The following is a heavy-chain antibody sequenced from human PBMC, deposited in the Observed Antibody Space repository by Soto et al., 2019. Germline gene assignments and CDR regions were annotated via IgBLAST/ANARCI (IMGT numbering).Heavy chain of an antibody. D-gene: IGHD2-21*02. CDR1: GGTISSYA. V-gene: IGHV1-69*12. J-gene: IGHJ3*02. Sequence: QVQLVQSGAEVKKPGSSVKVSCKASGGTISSYAISWVRQAPGQGLEWMGGIIPIFGTANYAQKFQGRVTITADESTSTAYMELSSLRSEDTAVYYCARPSPAITHVGDAFDIWGQGTMVTVSS. CDR2: IIPIFGTA. CDR3: ARPSPAITHVGDAFDI.